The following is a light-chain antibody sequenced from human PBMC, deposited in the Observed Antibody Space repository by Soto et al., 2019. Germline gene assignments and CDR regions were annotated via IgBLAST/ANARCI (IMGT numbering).Light chain of an antibody. Sequence: QSALTQPASVSGSPGQSITISCTGTSSDVGSYNHVSWYQQHPGKAPKLMIYEGSKRPSGVSNRFSGSKSGNTASLTISGLQAEEEADYYCCYYGGSSTSVFGGGTKLTVL. J-gene: IGLJ2*01. CDR2: EGS. CDR3: CYYGGSSTSV. V-gene: IGLV2-23*01. CDR1: SSDVGSYNH.